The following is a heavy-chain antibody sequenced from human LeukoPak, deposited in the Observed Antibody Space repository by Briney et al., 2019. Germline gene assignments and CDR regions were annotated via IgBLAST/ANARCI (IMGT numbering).Heavy chain of an antibody. CDR2: IYYSGST. J-gene: IGHJ4*02. CDR1: GGSISSYY. CDR3: ARDEMWEYSSGWYSDY. Sequence: SETLSLTCTVSGGSISSYYWSWIRQPPGKGLEWIGYIYYSGSTNYNPSLKSRVTISVDTSKNQFSLKLSSVTAADTAVYYCARDEMWEYSSGWYSDYWGQGTLVTVSS. V-gene: IGHV4-59*01. D-gene: IGHD6-19*01.